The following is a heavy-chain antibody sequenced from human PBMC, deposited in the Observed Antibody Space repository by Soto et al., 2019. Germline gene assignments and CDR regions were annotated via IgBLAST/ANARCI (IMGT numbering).Heavy chain of an antibody. Sequence: QVQLVQSGAEVKKPGASVKVSCKASGYTFTDHHLHWVRQAPGQGLEWMGWINPNRGGTKYAQKFQGRVTMTRDTSISTVYMELSRLSSDDTAIYFCARDRMYMSSYLGDAEGEIDFWGQGTLVTVSS. CDR1: GYTFTDHH. D-gene: IGHD6-6*01. CDR2: INPNRGGT. CDR3: ARDRMYMSSYLGDAEGEIDF. V-gene: IGHV1-2*02. J-gene: IGHJ4*02.